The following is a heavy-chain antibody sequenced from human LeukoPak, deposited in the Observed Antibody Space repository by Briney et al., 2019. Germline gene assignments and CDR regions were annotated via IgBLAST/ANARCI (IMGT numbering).Heavy chain of an antibody. D-gene: IGHD3-16*02. V-gene: IGHV3-11*01. CDR3: TRERRGSYHAFDY. J-gene: IGHJ4*02. CDR1: GFSFSNYY. Sequence: GGSLRLSCASSGFSFSNYYMSWVRQAPGKGLEWISYITTSGSSTNYADSVKGRFTISRDNAKNSVVLQMNSLRTEDTAVYYCTRERRGSYHAFDYWGQETLVTVSS. CDR2: ITTSGSST.